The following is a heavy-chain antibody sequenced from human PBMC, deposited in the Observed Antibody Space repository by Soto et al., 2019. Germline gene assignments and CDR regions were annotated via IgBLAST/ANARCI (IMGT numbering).Heavy chain of an antibody. CDR1: GFTFYSYA. D-gene: IGHD6-19*01. CDR3: VKEGYMRSDWYGQFDY. J-gene: IGHJ4*02. V-gene: IGHV3-64D*06. CDR2: ISSYGADT. Sequence: GGSLRLSCSASGFTFYSYAMHWVRQAPGKGLEFVSAISSYGADTYYADSVKGRFAISRDNSKNTLYLQMSSLRAEDTALYYCVKEGYMRSDWYGQFDYWGQGALVTVYS.